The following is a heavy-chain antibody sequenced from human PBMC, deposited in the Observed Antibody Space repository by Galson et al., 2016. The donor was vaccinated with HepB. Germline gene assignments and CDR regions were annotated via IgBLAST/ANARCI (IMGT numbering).Heavy chain of an antibody. Sequence: SETLSLTCAVSGGSLRGYFWTWIRQPPGKGLEWIWEINLSSGTAYNPSLKSRADISGDTSKNQFSLRLNSVTAADTAVYYCARGEVANTWGQGTLFTVSS. CDR1: GGSLRGYF. J-gene: IGHJ4*02. CDR2: INLSSGT. D-gene: IGHD5-12*01. CDR3: ARGEVANT. V-gene: IGHV4-34*01.